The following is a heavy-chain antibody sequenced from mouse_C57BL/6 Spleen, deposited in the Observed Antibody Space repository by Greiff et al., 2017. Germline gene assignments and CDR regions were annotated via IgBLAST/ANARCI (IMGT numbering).Heavy chain of an antibody. CDR3: ARELYGNYQTYFDY. J-gene: IGHJ2*01. V-gene: IGHV1-39*01. Sequence: EVKLQESGPELVKPGASVKISCKASGYSFTDYNMNWVKQSNGKSLEWIGVINPNYGTTSYNQKFKGKATLTVDQSSSTAYMQLNSLTSEDSAVYYCARELYGNYQTYFDYWGQGTTLTVSS. D-gene: IGHD2-1*01. CDR1: GYSFTDYN. CDR2: INPNYGTT.